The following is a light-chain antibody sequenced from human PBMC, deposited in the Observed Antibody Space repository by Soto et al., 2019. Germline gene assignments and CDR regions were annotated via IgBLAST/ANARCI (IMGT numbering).Light chain of an antibody. J-gene: IGKJ4*01. CDR3: QQYDTWPLT. CDR2: DAS. Sequence: EIVMTQSPATLSVSPGERVTLSCRASQSVGSNLAWYQQKPGLAPRVLIYDASTRATVIPARFSGSGSGTEFTLTISSLQSEDFAVYYCQQYDTWPLTFGGGTKVDI. V-gene: IGKV3-15*01. CDR1: QSVGSN.